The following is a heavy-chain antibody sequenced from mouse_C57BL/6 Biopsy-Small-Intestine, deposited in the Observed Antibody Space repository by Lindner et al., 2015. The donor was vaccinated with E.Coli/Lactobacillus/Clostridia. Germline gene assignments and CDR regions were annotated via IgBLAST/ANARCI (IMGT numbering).Heavy chain of an antibody. Sequence: VQLQESGPELVKPGASVKIPCKASGYTFTDYNMDWVKQSHGKSLEWIGDINLNNGGTIYNQKFKGKATLTVDKSSSTAYMELRSLTSEDTAVYYCARFKGAMDYWGQGTSVTVSS. CDR3: ARFKGAMDY. J-gene: IGHJ4*01. CDR2: INLNNGGT. V-gene: IGHV1-18*01. CDR1: GYTFTDYN.